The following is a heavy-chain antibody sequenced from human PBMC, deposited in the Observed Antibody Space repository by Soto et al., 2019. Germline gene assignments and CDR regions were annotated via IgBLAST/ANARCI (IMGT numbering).Heavy chain of an antibody. D-gene: IGHD5-12*01. J-gene: IGHJ5*02. CDR1: GGSISSSNW. CDR3: AREGDGYNYNWFDP. CDR2: IYHSGST. V-gene: IGHV4-4*02. Sequence: SETLSLTCAVSGGSISSSNWWSWVRQPPGKGLEWIGEIYHSGSTNYNPSLKSRVTISVDKSKNQFSLKLSSVTAADTAVYYCAREGDGYNYNWFDPWGQGTLVTVSS.